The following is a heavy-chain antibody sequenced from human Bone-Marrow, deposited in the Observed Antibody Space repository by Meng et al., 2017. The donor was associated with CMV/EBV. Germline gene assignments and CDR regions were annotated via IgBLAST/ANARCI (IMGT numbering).Heavy chain of an antibody. CDR2: IKQDGSEK. D-gene: IGHD6-13*01. V-gene: IGHV3-7*01. Sequence: GSLRLSCAASGFTFSSYWMSWVRQAPGKGLEWVANIKQDGSEKYYVDSVKGRFTISRDNAENSLFLQMNSLRAEDTAVYYCARELSAADYYFDYWGHGTLVTVSS. CDR1: GFTFSSYW. J-gene: IGHJ4*01. CDR3: ARELSAADYYFDY.